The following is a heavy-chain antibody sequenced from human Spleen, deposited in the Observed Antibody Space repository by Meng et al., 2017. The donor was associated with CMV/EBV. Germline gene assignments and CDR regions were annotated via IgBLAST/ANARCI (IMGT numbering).Heavy chain of an antibody. J-gene: IGHJ4*02. V-gene: IGHV3-30*02. Sequence: GGSLRLSCAASGFTFSSYGMRWVRQAPGKGLEWVAFIRYDGTNKYYADFVKGRFSISRDNSKNTLYLQMNSLRADDTAVYYCGNAWGDYGSGSTDYWGQGTLVTVSS. D-gene: IGHD3-10*01. CDR2: IRYDGTNK. CDR1: GFTFSSYG. CDR3: GNAWGDYGSGSTDY.